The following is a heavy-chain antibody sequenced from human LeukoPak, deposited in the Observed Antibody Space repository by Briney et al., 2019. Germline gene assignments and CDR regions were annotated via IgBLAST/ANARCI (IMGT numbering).Heavy chain of an antibody. CDR2: ISYDGSNK. V-gene: IGHV3-30*04. Sequence: HPGRSLRLSCAASGFTFSSYAMHWVRQAPGKGLEWVAVISYDGSNKYYADSVKGRFTISRDNSKNTLYLQMNSLRAEDTAVYYCARGLYSSSWYGGYWGQGTLVTVSS. D-gene: IGHD6-13*01. J-gene: IGHJ4*02. CDR1: GFTFSSYA. CDR3: ARGLYSSSWYGGY.